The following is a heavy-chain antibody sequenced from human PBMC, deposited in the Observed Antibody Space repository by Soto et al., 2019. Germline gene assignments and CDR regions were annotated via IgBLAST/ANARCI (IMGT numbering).Heavy chain of an antibody. D-gene: IGHD2-2*02. CDR2: IRSTSTSI. CDR1: GFTFNDYN. Sequence: LRLSCAASGFTFNDYNMNWVRQAPGKGLEWVAYIRSTSTSIHYADSVRGRFTISRDGAKNSLYLQMNSLRDEDTAVYYCARVPQARDIVVVPAAIGVRYYFDYWGQGTLVTVSS. V-gene: IGHV3-48*02. J-gene: IGHJ4*02. CDR3: ARVPQARDIVVVPAAIGVRYYFDY.